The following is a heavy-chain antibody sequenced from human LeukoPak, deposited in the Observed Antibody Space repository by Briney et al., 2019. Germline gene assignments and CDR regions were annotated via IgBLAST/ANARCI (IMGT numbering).Heavy chain of an antibody. CDR2: IYSGGNT. CDR1: GFTVSSYY. J-gene: IGHJ6*02. Sequence: GGSLRLSCAASGFTVSSYYVSWVRQAPGKGPEWVSVIYSGGNTYYADFVKGRFTVSRDNSKNTVYLQMNSLRAEDTALYFCANYIQRPPGMDVWGQGTMVTVSS. CDR3: ANYIQRPPGMDV. D-gene: IGHD3-10*02. V-gene: IGHV3-66*01.